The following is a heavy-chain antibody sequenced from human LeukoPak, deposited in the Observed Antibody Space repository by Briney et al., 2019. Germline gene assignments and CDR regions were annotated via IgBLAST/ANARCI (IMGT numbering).Heavy chain of an antibody. CDR2: ISSDSGTI. J-gene: IGHJ4*02. CDR1: GFTFSAYH. V-gene: IGHV3-48*02. CDR3: ARRDPFDY. Sequence: GGSLRLSCASSGFTFSAYHMNWVRQAPGKGLEWISFISSDSGTIYYADSVKGRFTISSNNAANSLYLQMNNLRDEDTAVYYCARRDPFDYWGQGTMVTVSS.